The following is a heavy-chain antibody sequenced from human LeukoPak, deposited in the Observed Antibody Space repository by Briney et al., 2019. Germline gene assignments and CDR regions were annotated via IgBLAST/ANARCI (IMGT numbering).Heavy chain of an antibody. CDR2: ISSSGSTI. D-gene: IGHD4-17*01. V-gene: IGHV3-48*03. Sequence: GGSLRLPCAASGYTHSSYEMNWVRQAPGKGLEWVSYISSSGSTIYYADSVKGRFTISRDNAKNSLYLQMNSLRVEDTAVYSCARGGTTMTEDFDYWGQGTLVTVSS. CDR3: ARGGTTMTEDFDY. J-gene: IGHJ4*02. CDR1: GYTHSSYE.